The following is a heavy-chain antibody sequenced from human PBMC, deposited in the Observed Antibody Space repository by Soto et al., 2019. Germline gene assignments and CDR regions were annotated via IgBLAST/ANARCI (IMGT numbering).Heavy chain of an antibody. J-gene: IGHJ5*01. V-gene: IGHV3-21*01. CDR2: ISSSGSFM. Sequence: EVQLVESGGGLVKPGGSLRLSCAASGFRFSSDSMGWVRQAPGKGLEWVSSISSSGSFMNYADSVKGRFTISRDNAKNPVYLHMTSLKDEDTAVYYCARDPPTETTLDWFDSWGQGTLVTVSS. CDR3: ARDPPTETTLDWFDS. CDR1: GFRFSSDS. D-gene: IGHD1-7*01.